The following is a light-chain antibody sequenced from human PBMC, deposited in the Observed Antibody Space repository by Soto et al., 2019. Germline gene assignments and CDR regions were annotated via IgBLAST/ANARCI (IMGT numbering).Light chain of an antibody. V-gene: IGKV4-1*01. CDR3: QQYYSTMYT. Sequence: DILMTQSPVSLGVSLGESATINCKSSQRVFYSSNNRDSLPWDQQKPGLPPKLLIYWASIRASGVPDRFSGGGSGTDFTPTISSLQAEDVAVYYCQQYYSTMYTFGQGTRLEI. J-gene: IGKJ5*01. CDR2: WAS. CDR1: QRVFYSSNNRDS.